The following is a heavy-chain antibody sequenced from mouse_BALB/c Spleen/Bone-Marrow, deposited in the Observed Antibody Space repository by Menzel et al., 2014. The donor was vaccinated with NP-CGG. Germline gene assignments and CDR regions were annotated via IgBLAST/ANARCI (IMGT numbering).Heavy chain of an antibody. CDR1: GFTFTDYY. J-gene: IGHJ1*01. CDR2: IRNKANGYTT. D-gene: IGHD1-1*01. CDR3: ARDENYDIYWYFDV. Sequence: EVHLVESGGGLVQPGGSLRLSCATSGFTFTDYYMSWVRQPPGKALEWLGFIRNKANGYTTDYSVSVKGRFTISRDNPQSILYLQMNTRRAEDSATYYCARDENYDIYWYFDVWGAGTTVTVSS. V-gene: IGHV7-3*02.